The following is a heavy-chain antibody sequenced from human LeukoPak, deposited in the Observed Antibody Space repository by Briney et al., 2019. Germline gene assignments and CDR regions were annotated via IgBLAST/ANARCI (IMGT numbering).Heavy chain of an antibody. V-gene: IGHV3-11*01. CDR2: ISTGGGTI. J-gene: IGHJ4*02. CDR3: ARDHYGSGLFNY. CDR1: GFPVSINS. D-gene: IGHD3-10*01. Sequence: PGGSLRLSCTVSGFPVSINSMSWVRQAPGKGLEWVSYISTGGGTIYYADSVRGRFTISRDNAKNSLYLQMNSLRAEDTAVYYCARDHYGSGLFNYWAQGTLVTVSS.